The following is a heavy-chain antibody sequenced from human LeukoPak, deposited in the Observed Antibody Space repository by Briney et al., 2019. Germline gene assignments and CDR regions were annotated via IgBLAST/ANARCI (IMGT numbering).Heavy chain of an antibody. V-gene: IGHV1-69*06. CDR2: IIPTFGTA. CDR3: ASVYVMGYCSGGSCYSGLDY. CDR1: GGTFSSYA. D-gene: IGHD2-15*01. Sequence: SVKVSCKASGGTFSSYAISWVRQAPGQGHEWMGGIIPTFGTANYAQKFQGRVTITADKSTSTAYMELSSLRSEDTAVYYCASVYVMGYCSGGSCYSGLDYWGQGTLVTVSS. J-gene: IGHJ4*02.